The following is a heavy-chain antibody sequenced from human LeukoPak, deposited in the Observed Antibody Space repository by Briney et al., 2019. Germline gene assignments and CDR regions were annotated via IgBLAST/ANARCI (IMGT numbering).Heavy chain of an antibody. J-gene: IGHJ3*01. CDR3: ARQFLVGSTFHAFDL. CDR1: VVSMNGYH. V-gene: IGHV4-4*07. CDR2: VDSSGNT. D-gene: IGHD1-26*01. Sequence: SETLSLTCSVSVVSMNGYHWSWPRQSAGNRLEWIGHVDSSGNTNYNPSLESRVTMSVDTSKKQFSLKLTSVTAADMAVYFCARQFLVGSTFHAFDLWGQGTRVTVSS.